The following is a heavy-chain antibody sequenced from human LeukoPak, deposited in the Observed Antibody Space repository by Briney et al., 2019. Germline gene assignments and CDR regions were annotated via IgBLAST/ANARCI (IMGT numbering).Heavy chain of an antibody. CDR1: GGSISSSSYY. Sequence: PSETLSLTCTVSGGSISSSSYYWSWIRQPPGKGLEWIGYIYYSGSTNYNPSLKSRVTISVDTSKNQFSLKLSSVTAADTAVYYCARDKSGSYGNWFDPWGQGTLVTVSS. D-gene: IGHD1-26*01. CDR3: ARDKSGSYGNWFDP. J-gene: IGHJ5*02. CDR2: IYYSGST. V-gene: IGHV4-61*01.